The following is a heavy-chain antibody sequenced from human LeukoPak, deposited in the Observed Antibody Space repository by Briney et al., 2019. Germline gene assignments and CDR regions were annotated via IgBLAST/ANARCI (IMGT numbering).Heavy chain of an antibody. Sequence: ASVKVSCKASAYTFTSYDINWVRQATGQGLEWMGWMNPNSGNTGYAQKFQGRVTITRNTSISTAYMELSSLRSEDTAVYYCARGQVLLYSSGWYAFDIWGQGTMVTVSS. V-gene: IGHV1-8*03. D-gene: IGHD6-19*01. CDR2: MNPNSGNT. CDR3: ARGQVLLYSSGWYAFDI. J-gene: IGHJ3*02. CDR1: AYTFTSYD.